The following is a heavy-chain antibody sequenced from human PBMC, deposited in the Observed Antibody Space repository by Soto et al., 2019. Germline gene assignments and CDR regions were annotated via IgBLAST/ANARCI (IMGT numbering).Heavy chain of an antibody. V-gene: IGHV3-23*01. D-gene: IGHD5-18*01. CDR2: ISEIGDRT. CDR3: VKERSGHRYADS. Sequence: GGSLRLSVAASGLTFSNYAMSGRRRPPGKGLGGGAAISEIGDRTYYPDSLKVRFTISRNNSKNKLYLQMNSMRAEDSAVYYCVKERSGHRYADSWGQGTLVTVSS. CDR1: GLTFSNYA. J-gene: IGHJ4*02.